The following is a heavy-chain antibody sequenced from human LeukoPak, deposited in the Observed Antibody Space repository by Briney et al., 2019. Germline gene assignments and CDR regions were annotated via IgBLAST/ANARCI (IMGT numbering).Heavy chain of an antibody. J-gene: IGHJ4*02. CDR1: GGSLNELS. Sequence: SVKVSCKVSGGSLNELSMHWVRQAPGQGLEWMGGIIPIFGTANYAQKFQGRVTITADESTSTAYMELSSLRSEDTAVYYCARDWRHCSGGSCSDWGQGTLVSVSS. CDR2: IIPIFGTA. V-gene: IGHV1-69*13. D-gene: IGHD2-15*01. CDR3: ARDWRHCSGGSCSD.